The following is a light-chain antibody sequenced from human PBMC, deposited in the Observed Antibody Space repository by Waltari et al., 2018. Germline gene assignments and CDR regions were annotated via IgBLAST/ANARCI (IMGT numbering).Light chain of an antibody. CDR1: QSVSSY. CDR2: SAS. Sequence: EIVLTQSPATLSLSPGERATLSCRASQSVSSYLAWYQQMPGQAPRLLIHSASNRATGIPARFSGSGSGTDFTLTISSLEPEEFAVYYCQQRSNWPRTFGQGTKVEIK. CDR3: QQRSNWPRT. J-gene: IGKJ1*01. V-gene: IGKV3-11*01.